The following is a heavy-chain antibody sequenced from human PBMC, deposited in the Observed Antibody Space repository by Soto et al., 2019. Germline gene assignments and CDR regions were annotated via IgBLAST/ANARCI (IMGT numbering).Heavy chain of an antibody. CDR3: ARDRIAAAGTFYFDY. J-gene: IGHJ4*02. Sequence: QVQLVESGGGVVQPGRSLRLSCAASGFTFSSYAMHWVRQAPGKGLEWVAVISYDGSNKYYADSVKGRFTISRDNSKNTLYLQMNSLRAEDTAVYYCARDRIAAAGTFYFDYWGQGTLVTVSS. CDR2: ISYDGSNK. V-gene: IGHV3-30-3*01. CDR1: GFTFSSYA. D-gene: IGHD6-13*01.